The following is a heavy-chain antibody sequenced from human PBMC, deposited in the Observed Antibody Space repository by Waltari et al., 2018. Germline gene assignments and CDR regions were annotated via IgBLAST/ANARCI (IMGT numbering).Heavy chain of an antibody. J-gene: IGHJ3*02. CDR2: VYPDDSDI. V-gene: IGHV5-51*01. Sequence: EVQLVQSRAEMKETGESLKISCKGSGYTFAEYWIGWVRQMPGKGLEWMGTVYPDDSDIKYSPSFQGQVTISADKSISTAYLQWSSLKASDTAMYYCAVNLKGIRLLTGYYRSGGAFDIWGQGTLITVSS. CDR3: AVNLKGIRLLTGYYRSGGAFDI. CDR1: GYTFAEYW. D-gene: IGHD3-9*01.